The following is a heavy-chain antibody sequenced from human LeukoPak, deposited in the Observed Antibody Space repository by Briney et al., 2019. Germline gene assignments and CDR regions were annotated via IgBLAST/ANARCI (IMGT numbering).Heavy chain of an antibody. Sequence: GRSLRLSCAASGFTFSNYAMHWVRQASGKGLEWVGRIRSKANNYATTYAASVKGRFTISRDDSKNTAYLQMNSLKTEDTAVYYCTADPLYYYGMDVWGQGTTVTVSS. V-gene: IGHV3-73*01. J-gene: IGHJ6*02. D-gene: IGHD6-13*01. CDR1: GFTFSNYA. CDR3: TADPLYYYGMDV. CDR2: IRSKANNYAT.